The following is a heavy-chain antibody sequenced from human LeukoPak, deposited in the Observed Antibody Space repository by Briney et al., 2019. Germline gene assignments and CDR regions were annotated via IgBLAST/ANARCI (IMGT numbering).Heavy chain of an antibody. D-gene: IGHD3-3*01. Sequence: GGSLRLSCAASGFTFSSYSMNWVRQAPGKGLEWVSSISSSSSYINYADSVKGRFTISRDNAKNSLYLQMSSLRAEDTAVYYCATDRGWRTSGYYLYYFEYWGQGTLVTYSS. CDR1: GFTFSSYS. V-gene: IGHV3-21*01. J-gene: IGHJ4*02. CDR3: ATDRGWRTSGYYLYYFEY. CDR2: ISSSSSYI.